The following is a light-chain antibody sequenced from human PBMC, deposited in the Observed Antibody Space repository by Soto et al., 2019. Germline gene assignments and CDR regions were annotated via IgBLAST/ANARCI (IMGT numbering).Light chain of an antibody. J-gene: IGLJ1*01. CDR3: SSYTSSSSGV. CDR2: DVS. V-gene: IGLV2-14*01. CDR1: SSDVGGYNY. Sequence: QSALTQPASVSGSPGQSITISCTGTSSDVGGYNYVSWYQQHPGKAPKLMIYDVSNRPSGVSNRFSGSKSGNTACLTISGLQAEDEDDYYCSSYTSSSSGVFGTGTKLTVL.